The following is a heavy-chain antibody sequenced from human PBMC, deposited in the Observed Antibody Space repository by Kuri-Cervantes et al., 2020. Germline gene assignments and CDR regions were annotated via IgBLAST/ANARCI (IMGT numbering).Heavy chain of an antibody. Sequence: ASVKVSCKASGYTFTSYYMHWVRQAPGQGLEWMGIINPSGGSTSYAQKFQGRVTMTRDTSTSTVYMELSSLRSEDTAVYYCARDSPLKITMVRGVLFGAFDIWGQGTMVTVSS. CDR3: ARDSPLKITMVRGVLFGAFDI. D-gene: IGHD3-10*01. CDR2: INPSGGST. V-gene: IGHV1-46*01. CDR1: GYTFTSYY. J-gene: IGHJ3*02.